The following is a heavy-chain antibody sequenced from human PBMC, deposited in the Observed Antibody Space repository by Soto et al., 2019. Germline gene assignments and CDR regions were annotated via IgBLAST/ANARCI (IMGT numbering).Heavy chain of an antibody. D-gene: IGHD3-22*01. V-gene: IGHV3-23*01. J-gene: IGHJ4*02. CDR1: GFTFSSYA. Sequence: GGSLRLSCAASGFTFSSYAMSWVRQAPGKGLEWVSAISGSGGSTYYADSVKGRFTISRDNSENTLYLQMNSLRAEDTAVYYCAKVGPYDSSGYHYYFDYWGQGTLVTVSS. CDR3: AKVGPYDSSGYHYYFDY. CDR2: ISGSGGST.